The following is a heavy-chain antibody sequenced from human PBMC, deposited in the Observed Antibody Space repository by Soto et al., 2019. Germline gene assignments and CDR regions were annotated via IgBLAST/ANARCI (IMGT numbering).Heavy chain of an antibody. CDR1: GYSFSVYP. CDR2: INAGNGNT. D-gene: IGHD3-3*01. Sequence: ASVKVSCKASGYSFSVYPIHWLRQAPGQGLEWMGWINAGNGNTKYSEKFQGRVTITRDTSASTAYMELSSLISEDTAVYYCAKDFDYYYYAMDVWGQGTTVTVSS. J-gene: IGHJ6*02. CDR3: AKDFDYYYYAMDV. V-gene: IGHV1-3*01.